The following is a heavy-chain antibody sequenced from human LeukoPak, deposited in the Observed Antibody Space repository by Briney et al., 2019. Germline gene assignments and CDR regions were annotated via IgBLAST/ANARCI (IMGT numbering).Heavy chain of an antibody. J-gene: IGHJ4*02. Sequence: SVKVSCKASRGTFSKYAISWVRQAPGQGLEWMGRIIPILNITHYAQKFQGRVTIAADKSTSTAYMELSSLRSEDTAIYYCARVPWNDAYFDNWGQGTLVTVSP. CDR2: IIPILNIT. D-gene: IGHD1-1*01. CDR1: RGTFSKYA. CDR3: ARVPWNDAYFDN. V-gene: IGHV1-69*04.